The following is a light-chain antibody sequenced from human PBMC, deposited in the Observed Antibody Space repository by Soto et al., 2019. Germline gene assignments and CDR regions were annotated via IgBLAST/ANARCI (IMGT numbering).Light chain of an antibody. CDR3: SSYTSSSTPFV. Sequence: LTQPPSASGSPGQSVTISCTGTSSDVGGYNYVSWHQQHPGKAPKLIIYDVTKRPSGVPDRFSGSKSGYTASLTVSGLQAEDEADYYCSSYTSSSTPFVFGTGTKVTVL. CDR2: DVT. J-gene: IGLJ1*01. CDR1: SSDVGGYNY. V-gene: IGLV2-8*01.